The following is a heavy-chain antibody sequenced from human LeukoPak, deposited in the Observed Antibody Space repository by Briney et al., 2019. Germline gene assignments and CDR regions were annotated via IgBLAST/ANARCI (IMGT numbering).Heavy chain of an antibody. CDR2: ISYDGSNK. CDR1: GFTFSSYG. V-gene: IGHV3-30*18. Sequence: GGSLRLSCAASGFTFSSYGMHWVRQAPGKGLEWVAVISYDGSNKYYADSVRGRFTISRDNSKNTLYLQMNSLRAEDTAVYYCAKDLRSVWFGDPLGVLDFDYWGQGTLVTVSS. J-gene: IGHJ4*02. CDR3: AKDLRSVWFGDPLGVLDFDY. D-gene: IGHD3-10*01.